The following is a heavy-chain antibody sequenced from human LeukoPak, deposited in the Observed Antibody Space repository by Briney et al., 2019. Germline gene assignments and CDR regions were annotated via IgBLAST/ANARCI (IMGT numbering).Heavy chain of an antibody. J-gene: IGHJ4*02. CDR2: INPSRGST. V-gene: IGHV1-46*01. D-gene: IGHD5-12*01. Sequence: ASVKVSCKASGYSFTSHYIHWVRQAPGQGLEWMGIINPSRGSTSYAQKFQGRVTVTRDTSTSTVYMDLSSLGSEDTAVYYCARAYSGYDFFDYWGQGSLVTVSS. CDR3: ARAYSGYDFFDY. CDR1: GYSFTSHY.